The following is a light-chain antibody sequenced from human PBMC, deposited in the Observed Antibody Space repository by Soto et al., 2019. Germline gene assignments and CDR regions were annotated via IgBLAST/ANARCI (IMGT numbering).Light chain of an antibody. CDR2: EGT. CDR3: CSYAKDWI. V-gene: IGLV2-23*01. Sequence: QSALTQPASVSGSPGQSITISCTGTNSDVSWYQQHPGKAPKLIIYEGTQRPSGVSHRFSGTRSGNTASLTISGLQAEDEADYHCCSYAKDWIFGGGTKVTVL. J-gene: IGLJ3*02. CDR1: NSDV.